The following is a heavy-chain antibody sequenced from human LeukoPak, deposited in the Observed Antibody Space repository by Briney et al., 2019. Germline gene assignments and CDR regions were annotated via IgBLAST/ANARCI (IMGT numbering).Heavy chain of an antibody. CDR3: ARGPRQNSSFYV. V-gene: IGHV4-34*01. Sequence: PSETLSLTCAVYGGSFSGYYWSWIRRPPGKGLEWIGEINHSGSTNYNPSLKSRVTISVDTSKNQFSLKLSSVTAADTAVYYCARGPRQNSSFYVWGQGTLVNVSS. CDR2: INHSGST. J-gene: IGHJ4*02. CDR1: GGSFSGYY. D-gene: IGHD6-19*01.